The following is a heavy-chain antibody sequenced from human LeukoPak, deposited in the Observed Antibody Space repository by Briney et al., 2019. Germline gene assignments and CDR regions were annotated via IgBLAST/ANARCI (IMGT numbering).Heavy chain of an antibody. J-gene: IGHJ4*02. CDR2: IYYSGST. D-gene: IGHD6-19*01. CDR3: ASTGYSSGWYVY. CDR1: GGSISSSSYY. V-gene: IGHV4-39*01. Sequence: SETLSLTCTVSGGSISSSSYYWGWIRQPPGKGLEWIGGIYYSGSTYYNPSLKSRVTISVDTSKNQFSLKLSSVTAADTAVYYCASTGYSSGWYVYWGQGTLVTVSS.